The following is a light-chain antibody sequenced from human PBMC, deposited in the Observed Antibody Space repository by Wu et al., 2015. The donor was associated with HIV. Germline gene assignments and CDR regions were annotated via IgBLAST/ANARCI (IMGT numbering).Light chain of an antibody. V-gene: IGKV3-20*01. J-gene: IGKJ2*01. CDR3: QQYGSSPYT. CDR1: QTVGSRY. CDR2: ATS. Sequence: EIVLTQSPGTLSLSPGERATLSCRASQTVGSRYLAWYQQRPGQAPRLLMYATSSRATGIPDRLSGSGSGTDFTLTISRLEPEDFAVYYCQQYGSSPYTFGLGDQARNQT.